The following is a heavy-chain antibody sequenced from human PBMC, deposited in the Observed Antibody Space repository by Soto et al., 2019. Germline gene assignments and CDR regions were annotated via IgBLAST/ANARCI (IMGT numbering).Heavy chain of an antibody. CDR3: ATTPTYYYGSGSYNRLDP. V-gene: IGHV1-24*01. CDR2: FDPEDGET. CDR1: GYTLTELS. Sequence: ASVKVSCKVSGYTLTELSMHWVRQAPGKGLEWMGGFDPEDGETIYAQKFQGRVTMTEDTSTDTAYMELSSLRSEDTAVCYCATTPTYYYGSGSYNRLDPWGQGTLVTVSS. D-gene: IGHD3-10*01. J-gene: IGHJ5*02.